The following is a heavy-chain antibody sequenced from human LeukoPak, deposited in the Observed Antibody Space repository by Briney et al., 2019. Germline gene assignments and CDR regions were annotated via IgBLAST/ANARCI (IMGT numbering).Heavy chain of an antibody. D-gene: IGHD3-10*01. Sequence: SETLSLTCTVSGGSISSYYWSWIRQHPGKGLEWIGYIYYRGTINYNPSLKSRVTVSIDTSKNQFSLKLSSVTAADTAVYYCARAHYSGSGTYYNRAFDYWGQGTLVTVSS. CDR3: ARAHYSGSGTYYNRAFDY. V-gene: IGHV4-59*01. CDR1: GGSISSYY. CDR2: IYYRGTI. J-gene: IGHJ4*02.